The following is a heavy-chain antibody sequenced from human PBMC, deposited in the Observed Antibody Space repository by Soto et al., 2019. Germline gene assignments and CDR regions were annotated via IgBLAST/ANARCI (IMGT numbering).Heavy chain of an antibody. CDR2: IIPILGIA. D-gene: IGHD2-15*01. CDR3: ATQSPDNAFDI. V-gene: IGHV1-69*02. CDR1: GGTFSSYT. Sequence: GASVKVSCKASGGTFSSYTISWVRQAPGQGLEWMGRIIPILGIANYAQKFQGRVTITADKSTSTAYMELSSLRSEDTAVYYCATQSPDNAFDIWGQGTMVTVSS. J-gene: IGHJ3*02.